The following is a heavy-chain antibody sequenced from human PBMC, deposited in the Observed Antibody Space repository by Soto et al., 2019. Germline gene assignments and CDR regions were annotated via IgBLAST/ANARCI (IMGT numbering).Heavy chain of an antibody. Sequence: ASVKVSCKASGYTFSNYGISWVPQCPVQGLEWMGWISGYNGNTHYEEKVQDRIKMTTDTSTSTTYLELRSLRSDDTAVYFCARDPGFGFGYSYAFAMDVWGQGTTVTVSS. D-gene: IGHD5-18*01. V-gene: IGHV1-18*01. J-gene: IGHJ6*02. CDR2: ISGYNGNT. CDR3: ARDPGFGFGYSYAFAMDV. CDR1: GYTFSNYG.